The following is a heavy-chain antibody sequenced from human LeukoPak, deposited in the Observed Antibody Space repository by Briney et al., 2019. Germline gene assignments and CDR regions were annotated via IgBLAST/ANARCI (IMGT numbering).Heavy chain of an antibody. CDR1: GYTLTELS. J-gene: IGHJ5*02. Sequence: GASVKVSCKVSGYTLTELSMHWVRQAPGKGLEWMGGFDPEDGETIYAQKFQGRVTITTDESTSTAYMELSSLRSEDTAVYYCARDRLTTVTGEDWLDPWGQGTLVTVSS. CDR3: ARDRLTTVTGEDWLDP. V-gene: IGHV1-24*01. CDR2: FDPEDGET. D-gene: IGHD4-11*01.